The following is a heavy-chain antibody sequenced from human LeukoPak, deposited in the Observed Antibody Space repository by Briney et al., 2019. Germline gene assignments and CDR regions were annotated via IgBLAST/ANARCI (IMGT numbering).Heavy chain of an antibody. CDR1: GFTFSSYA. D-gene: IGHD3-16*01. CDR3: ATDVTSYGY. CDR2: ISDDGRNK. V-gene: IGHV3-30*04. J-gene: IGHJ4*02. Sequence: GRSLRLSCAASGFTFSSYAMHWVRQAPGKGLEWVAVISDDGRNKYYADSVKGRFTISRDNSKNTLYLQMNSLRVEDTAVYYCATDVTSYGYWGQGILVTVSS.